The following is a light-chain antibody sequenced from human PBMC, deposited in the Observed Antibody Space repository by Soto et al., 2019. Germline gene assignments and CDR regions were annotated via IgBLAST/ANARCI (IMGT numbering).Light chain of an antibody. CDR2: SNN. V-gene: IGLV1-44*01. Sequence: QSVLTQPPSASGTPGQRVTISCSGSSSNIGSNTVNWYQQLPGTAPKVLIYSNNQRPSGVPDRFSGSKSGTSASLAISGLQAGDEADYYCGVWDDSLNGYVFGTGTKVTVL. J-gene: IGLJ1*01. CDR1: SSNIGSNT. CDR3: GVWDDSLNGYV.